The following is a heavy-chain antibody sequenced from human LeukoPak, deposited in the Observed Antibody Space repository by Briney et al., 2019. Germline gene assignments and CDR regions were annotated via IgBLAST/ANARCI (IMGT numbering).Heavy chain of an antibody. D-gene: IGHD1-20*01. V-gene: IGHV1-46*01. Sequence: ASVKVSCKASGYTFTSYYMRWVRQAPGQGLEWMGIINPSGGSTSYAQKFQGRVTMTRDTSTSTVYMEPSSLRSEDTAVYYCAREGITGTTVVYWGQGTLVTVSS. CDR1: GYTFTSYY. CDR3: AREGITGTTVVY. J-gene: IGHJ4*02. CDR2: INPSGGST.